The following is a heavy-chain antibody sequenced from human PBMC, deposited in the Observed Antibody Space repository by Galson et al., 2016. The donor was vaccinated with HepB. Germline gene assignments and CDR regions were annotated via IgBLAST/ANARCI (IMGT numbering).Heavy chain of an antibody. CDR1: GFAFSSHW. J-gene: IGHJ4*02. CDR3: VSRRHIAADGVD. Sequence: SLRLSCAASGFAFSSHWMTWVRQAPGKGLEWVANIKQDGSEKYYVDSVKGRFTISRDNAKNSLYLQMNSLRAEDTAIYYCVSRRHIAADGVDWGQGILVTVS. D-gene: IGHD6-13*01. CDR2: IKQDGSEK. V-gene: IGHV3-7*02.